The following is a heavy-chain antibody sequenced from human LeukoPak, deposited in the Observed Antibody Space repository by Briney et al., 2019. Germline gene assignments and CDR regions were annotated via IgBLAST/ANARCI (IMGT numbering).Heavy chain of an antibody. CDR2: VSGGGDST. CDR3: AKDRYRATVAGGLDV. V-gene: IGHV3-23*01. D-gene: IGHD4-23*01. J-gene: IGHJ6*02. Sequence: LPGGSLRLSCAASGFTFSSYAMSWVRQAPGKGLEWVSAVSGGGDSTYSSDSVRGRFTVSRDNSKNTLYLQMNSLRAEDTAVYYCAKDRYRATVAGGLDVWGRGTTVTVSS. CDR1: GFTFSSYA.